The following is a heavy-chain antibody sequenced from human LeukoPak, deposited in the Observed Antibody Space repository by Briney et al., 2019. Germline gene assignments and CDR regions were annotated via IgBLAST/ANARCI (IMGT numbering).Heavy chain of an antibody. D-gene: IGHD3-10*01. J-gene: IGHJ5*02. CDR1: GFTFSDYT. CDR2: ISGSSNYI. V-gene: IGHV3-21*01. CDR3: ARVRVGSFNWFDP. Sequence: GGSLRLSCAASGFTFSDYTMNWVRLAPGKGLEWVSSISGSSNYIYYADSVKGRFTSFRDNAKNTLYLQMNSLRAEDTAVYYCARVRVGSFNWFDPWGQGTLVTVSS.